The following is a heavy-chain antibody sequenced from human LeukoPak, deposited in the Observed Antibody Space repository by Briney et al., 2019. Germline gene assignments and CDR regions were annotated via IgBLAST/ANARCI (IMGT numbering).Heavy chain of an antibody. CDR2: ISSSSSYT. J-gene: IGHJ4*02. V-gene: IGHV3-11*06. Sequence: GGSLRLSCAASGFTFSDYYMSWIRQAPGKGLEWVSYISSSSSYTNYADSVKGRFTISRDSAKNSLYLQMNSLRAEDTAVYYCATSLYSSSWYPFDYWGQGTLVTVSS. CDR1: GFTFSDYY. D-gene: IGHD6-13*01. CDR3: ATSLYSSSWYPFDY.